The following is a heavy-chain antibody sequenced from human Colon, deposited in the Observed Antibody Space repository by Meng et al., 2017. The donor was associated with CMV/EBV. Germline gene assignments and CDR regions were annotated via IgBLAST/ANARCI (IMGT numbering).Heavy chain of an antibody. D-gene: IGHD2-2*01. J-gene: IGHJ4*02. Sequence: GGSLRLSCAASGFTFINSWMTWVRQAPGKGPEWVATIREDGSQKHYIDSVKGRFTISRDNAQNSLYLQMNNLSPEDTAMYYCARFASVGYWGQGTLVTVS. CDR2: IREDGSQK. V-gene: IGHV3-7*03. CDR3: ARFASVGY. CDR1: GFTFINSW.